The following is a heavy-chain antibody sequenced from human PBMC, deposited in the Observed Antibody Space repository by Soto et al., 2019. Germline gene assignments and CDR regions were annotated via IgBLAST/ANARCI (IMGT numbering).Heavy chain of an antibody. J-gene: IGHJ4*02. CDR1: GGSVSSGSYY. D-gene: IGHD4-17*01. CDR3: ARTVATDYFDY. CDR2: IYYSGST. Sequence: SETLSLTCTVSGGSVSSGSYYWSWIRQPPGKGLEWIGYIYYSGSTNYNPSLKSRVTISVDTSKNQFSLKLSSVTAADTAVYYCARTVATDYFDYWGQGTLVTVSS. V-gene: IGHV4-61*01.